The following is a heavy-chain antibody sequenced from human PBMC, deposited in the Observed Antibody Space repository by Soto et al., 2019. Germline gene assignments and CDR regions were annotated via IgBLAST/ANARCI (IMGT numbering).Heavy chain of an antibody. CDR1: GYTFTSYG. CDR3: ARWVKGNTAMFTSGCFPP. CDR2: ISAYNGNT. J-gene: IGHJ4*02. Sequence: ASVKVSCKASGYTFTSYGISWVRQAPGQGLEWMGWISAYNGNTNYAQKLQGRVTMTTDTSTSTAYMELRSLRSDDTAVYYCARWVKGNTAMFTSGCFPPGGQETLVTVP. D-gene: IGHD5-18*01. V-gene: IGHV1-18*01.